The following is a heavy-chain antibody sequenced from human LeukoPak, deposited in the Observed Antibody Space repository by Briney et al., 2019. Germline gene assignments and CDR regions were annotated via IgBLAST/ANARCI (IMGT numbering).Heavy chain of an antibody. CDR3: ARDRAKYNSNDYFDY. CDR1: GYTFSDYY. V-gene: IGHV1-2*02. J-gene: IGHJ4*02. CDR2: VNPNRGDT. D-gene: IGHD5-24*01. Sequence: ASVKVSCKTSGYTFSDYYMYWLRQAPGQGLEFMGWVNPNRGDTNYARKLQDRVTMTRDTSTNTVYMELSRLTSDDTAVYYCARDRAKYNSNDYFDYWGRGTLVTVSS.